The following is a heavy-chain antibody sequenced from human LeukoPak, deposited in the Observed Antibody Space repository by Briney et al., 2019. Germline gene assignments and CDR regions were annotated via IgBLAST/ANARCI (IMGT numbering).Heavy chain of an antibody. CDR1: GFTFSSYA. J-gene: IGHJ5*02. Sequence: GGSLRLPCAASGFTFSSYAMSWVRQAPGKGLEWVSVISGSGGGTHYADSVKGRFAISRDNSKNTLYLQMNSLRAEDTAVYYCARDGSTSGWYWLDPWGQGTLVTVSS. V-gene: IGHV3-23*01. CDR2: ISGSGGGT. CDR3: ARDGSTSGWYWLDP. D-gene: IGHD6-19*01.